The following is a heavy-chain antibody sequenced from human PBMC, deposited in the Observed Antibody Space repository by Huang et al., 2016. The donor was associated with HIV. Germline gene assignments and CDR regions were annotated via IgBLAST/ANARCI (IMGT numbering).Heavy chain of an antibody. J-gene: IGHJ4*02. V-gene: IGHV3-9*01. Sequence: EVQLVESGGGLVQSGRSLRLSCAASGFTFDDSAFHWVRQAPGKGLEGCSGISWNSKSIDYADSVKGRFTISRDNAKNSLYLEMKSLRVEDTALYYCAKDASSGYSSGHSGFKVYFFDFWGQGTLVTVSS. D-gene: IGHD5-18*01. CDR1: GFTFDDSA. CDR3: AKDASSGYSSGHSGFKVYFFDF. CDR2: ISWNSKSI.